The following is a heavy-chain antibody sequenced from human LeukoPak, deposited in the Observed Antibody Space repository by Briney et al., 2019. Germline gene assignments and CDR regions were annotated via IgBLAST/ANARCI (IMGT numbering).Heavy chain of an antibody. J-gene: IGHJ4*02. D-gene: IGHD1/OR15-1a*01. Sequence: GGSLRLSCAASGFIFSSYSMNWVRQAPGKGLEWVSYISSSSSTIYYADSVKGRFTISRDNAENSLYLQMNSLRVEDTAVYYCAKNWFATTDYWGQGILVTVSS. CDR2: ISSSSSTI. CDR3: AKNWFATTDY. V-gene: IGHV3-48*01. CDR1: GFIFSSYS.